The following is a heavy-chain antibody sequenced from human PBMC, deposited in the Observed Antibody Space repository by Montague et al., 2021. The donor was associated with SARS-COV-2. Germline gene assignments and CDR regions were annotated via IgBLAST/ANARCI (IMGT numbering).Heavy chain of an antibody. V-gene: IGHV3-33*01. D-gene: IGHD3-10*01. CDR1: GFTFSSYG. J-gene: IGHJ6*02. CDR2: IWYDGSNK. Sequence: SLRLSCAASGFTFSSYGMHWVRQAPGKGLEWVAVIWYDGSNKYYXDSVKGRFTISRDNTKNTLYLQMNSLRAEDTAVYYCARDWRFGDPVVDVWGQGTTVTVSS. CDR3: ARDWRFGDPVVDV.